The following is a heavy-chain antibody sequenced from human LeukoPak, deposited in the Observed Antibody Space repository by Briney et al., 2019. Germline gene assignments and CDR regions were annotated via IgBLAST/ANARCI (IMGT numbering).Heavy chain of an antibody. CDR1: GGTFSSYA. D-gene: IGHD3-10*01. CDR3: ARDGDAYGSGSYCQY. CDR2: IIPIFGTA. Sequence: SVKVSCKASGGTFSSYAISWVRQAPGQGLEWMGGIIPIFGTANYAQKFQGRVTITADESTSTAYMELSSLRSEDTAVYYCARDGDAYGSGSYCQYWGQGTLVTVSS. J-gene: IGHJ4*02. V-gene: IGHV1-69*13.